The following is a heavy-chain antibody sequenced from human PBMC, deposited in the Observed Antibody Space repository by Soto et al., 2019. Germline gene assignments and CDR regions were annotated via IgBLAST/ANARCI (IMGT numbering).Heavy chain of an antibody. J-gene: IGHJ2*01. V-gene: IGHV3-53*01. CDR3: ASVTVKWYLAL. CDR1: GFTVSSDY. D-gene: IGHD3-16*02. CDR2: IYSGGST. Sequence: EVQLVESGGGLIQPGVSLRLSCAASGFTVSSDYMSWVRQAPGKGLEWVSLIYSGGSTYYAAFVTGRFTISRDNSKNTLLLQMNRRAAQATAVYYSASVTVKWYLALWGRGTLVTVSS.